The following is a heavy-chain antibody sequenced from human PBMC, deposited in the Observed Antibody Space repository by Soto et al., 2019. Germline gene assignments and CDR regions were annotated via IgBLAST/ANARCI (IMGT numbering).Heavy chain of an antibody. CDR2: ISYDGSNK. V-gene: IGHV3-30-3*01. D-gene: IGHD5-12*01. J-gene: IGHJ5*02. CDR1: GFTFSSYA. Sequence: QLQLVESGGGVVQPGRSLRLSCAASGFTFSSYAMHWVRQAPGKGLEWVAVISYDGSNKYYADSVKGRFTISRDNSKNTLYLQMNSLRAEDTAVYYCASDSGYDSWGQGTLVTVSS. CDR3: ASDSGYDS.